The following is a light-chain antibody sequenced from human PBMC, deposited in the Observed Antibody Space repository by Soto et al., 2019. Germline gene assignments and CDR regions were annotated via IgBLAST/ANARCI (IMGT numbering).Light chain of an antibody. V-gene: IGKV2-24*01. Sequence: DIVMTQTPLSSPVTLGQPASISCRSSESLVHSDGNTYLSWLHQRPGQPPRLLIYKISKRLPGVPERISGSGAGTEFTLKISRVEAEDVGIYYCMKAKQFSWTFGQGTKVEI. CDR2: KIS. CDR3: MKAKQFSWT. J-gene: IGKJ1*01. CDR1: ESLVHSDGNTY.